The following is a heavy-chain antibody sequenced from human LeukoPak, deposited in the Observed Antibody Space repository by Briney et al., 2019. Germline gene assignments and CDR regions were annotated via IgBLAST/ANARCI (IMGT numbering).Heavy chain of an antibody. CDR3: ARSSGPSRRRWLQSYFDY. CDR2: INHSGST. J-gene: IGHJ4*02. V-gene: IGHV4-34*01. CDR1: GGSFSGYY. Sequence: NPSETLSLTCAVYGGSFSGYYWSWIRQPPGKGLEWIGEINHSGSTNYNPSLKSRVTISVDTSKNQFFLKLSSVTAADTAVYYCARSSGPSRRRWLQSYFDYWGQGTLVTVSS. D-gene: IGHD5-24*01.